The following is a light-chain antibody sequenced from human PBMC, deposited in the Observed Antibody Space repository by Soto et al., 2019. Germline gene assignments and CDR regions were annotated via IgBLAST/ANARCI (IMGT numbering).Light chain of an antibody. CDR1: PSVSSSY. Sequence: EVVLTQSPGTLSLSPGERTTLSCRASPSVSSSYLAWYQQKPGQAPRLLIYAASSRATGIPDRFSGSGSGTDFTLTISRLEPEDFAVYYCQQYGSSRWTFGQGTKVDIK. CDR3: QQYGSSRWT. V-gene: IGKV3-20*01. CDR2: AAS. J-gene: IGKJ1*01.